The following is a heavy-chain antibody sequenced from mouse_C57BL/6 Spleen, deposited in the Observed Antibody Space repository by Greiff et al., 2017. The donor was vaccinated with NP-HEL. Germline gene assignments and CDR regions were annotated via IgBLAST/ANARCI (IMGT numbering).Heavy chain of an antibody. J-gene: IGHJ2*01. V-gene: IGHV1-82*01. Sequence: VQLQQSGPELVKPGASVKISCKASGYAFSSSWMNWVKQRPGKGLEWIGRIYPGDGDTNYNGKFKGKATLTADKSSSTAYMQLSSLTSEDSAVYCGARSGSSGYVGYWGQGTTLTVSS. CDR1: GYAFSSSW. CDR2: IYPGDGDT. D-gene: IGHD3-2*02. CDR3: ARSGSSGYVGY.